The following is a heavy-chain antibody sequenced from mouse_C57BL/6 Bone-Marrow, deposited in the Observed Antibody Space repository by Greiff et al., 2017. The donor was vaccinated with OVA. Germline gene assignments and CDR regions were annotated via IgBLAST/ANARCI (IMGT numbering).Heavy chain of an antibody. D-gene: IGHD2-3*01. J-gene: IGHJ2*01. CDR3: ARAFYDGYAYYFDY. CDR2: ISSGSSTI. CDR1: GFTFSDYG. Sequence: EVKLVESGGGLVKPGGSLKLSCAASGFTFSDYGMHWVRQAPEKGLEWVAYISSGSSTIYYADTVKGRFTISRDNAKNTLFLQMTSLRSEDTAMYYCARAFYDGYAYYFDYWGQGTTLTVSS. V-gene: IGHV5-17*01.